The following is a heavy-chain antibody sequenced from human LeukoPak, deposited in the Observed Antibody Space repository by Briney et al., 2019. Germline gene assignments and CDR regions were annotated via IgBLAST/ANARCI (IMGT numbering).Heavy chain of an antibody. CDR1: GGSISSYY. CDR3: AREDYGFLNWFDP. D-gene: IGHD4-17*01. Sequence: SETLSLTCTVSGGSISSYYWSWIRQPPGKGLEWIGYIYYSGSTNYNPSLKSRVTISVDTSKNQFSLKLSSVTAADTAVYYYAREDYGFLNWFDPWGQGTLVTVSS. V-gene: IGHV4-59*01. J-gene: IGHJ5*02. CDR2: IYYSGST.